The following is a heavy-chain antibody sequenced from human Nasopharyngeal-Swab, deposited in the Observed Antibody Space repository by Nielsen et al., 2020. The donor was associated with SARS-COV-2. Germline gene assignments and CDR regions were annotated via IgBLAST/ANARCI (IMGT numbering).Heavy chain of an antibody. CDR1: GFTFSSYE. D-gene: IGHD6-13*01. J-gene: IGHJ4*02. V-gene: IGHV3-48*03. CDR2: ISSSGSTI. Sequence: GESLKISCAASGFTFSSYEMNWVRQAPGKGLEWVSYISSSGSTIYYADSVKGRFTISRDNAKNSLYLQMNSLRAEDTAVYYCALAILSSSWYGAGDYWGQGTLVTVSS. CDR3: ALAILSSSWYGAGDY.